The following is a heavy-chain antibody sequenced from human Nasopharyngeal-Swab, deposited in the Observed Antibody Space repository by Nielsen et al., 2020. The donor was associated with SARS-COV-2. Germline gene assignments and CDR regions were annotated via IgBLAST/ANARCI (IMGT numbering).Heavy chain of an antibody. J-gene: IGHJ4*02. CDR3: ATGRGGPYPYFDY. V-gene: IGHV4-39*02. CDR2: IYYSGST. Sequence: PGKGLEWIGSIYYSGSTYYNPSLKSRVTISVDTSKNQFSLKLSSVTAADTAVYYSATGRGGPYPYFDYWGQGTLVTVSS. D-gene: IGHD4-23*01.